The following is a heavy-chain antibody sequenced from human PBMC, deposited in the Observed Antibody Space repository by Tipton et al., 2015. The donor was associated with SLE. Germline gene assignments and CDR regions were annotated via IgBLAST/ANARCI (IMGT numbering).Heavy chain of an antibody. CDR2: IYSTGGS. CDR1: GYSITSNYY. Sequence: TLSLTCIVSGYSITSNYYWGWIRQPPGKGLEWLGCIYSTGGSYYSPSLKSRLMISMDTSTNQFSLKLSSVTAADTAVYYCARAGSSGWYGYWGQGTLVTVSS. D-gene: IGHD6-19*01. CDR3: ARAGSSGWYGY. V-gene: IGHV4-38-2*02. J-gene: IGHJ4*02.